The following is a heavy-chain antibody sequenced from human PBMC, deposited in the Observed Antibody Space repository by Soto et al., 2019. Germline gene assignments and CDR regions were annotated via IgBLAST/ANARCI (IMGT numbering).Heavy chain of an antibody. CDR1: GGSISSGGYY. J-gene: IGHJ4*02. CDR2: IYHSGST. CDR3: AREYCTSTRCYPFFDY. Sequence: LSLTCTVSGGSISSGGYYWSWIRQHPGKGLEWIGYIYHSGSTYYNPSLESRVTISVDTSMNQFSLKLSSVTAADTAVYYCAREYCTSTRCYPFFDYWGQGSLVTVSS. V-gene: IGHV4-31*03. D-gene: IGHD2-2*01.